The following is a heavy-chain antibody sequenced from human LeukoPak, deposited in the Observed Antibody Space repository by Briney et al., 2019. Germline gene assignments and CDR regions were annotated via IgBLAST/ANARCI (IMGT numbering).Heavy chain of an antibody. CDR2: IIPIFGTA. Sequence: SVKVSCKASGGTFSSYAISWVRQAPGQGLEWMGGIIPIFGTANYAQKFQGRVTITADESTSTAYMELSSLRSEDTAVYYCASNGDYLDLFDYWGQGALVTVSS. CDR1: GGTFSSYA. CDR3: ASNGDYLDLFDY. V-gene: IGHV1-69*13. J-gene: IGHJ4*02. D-gene: IGHD4-17*01.